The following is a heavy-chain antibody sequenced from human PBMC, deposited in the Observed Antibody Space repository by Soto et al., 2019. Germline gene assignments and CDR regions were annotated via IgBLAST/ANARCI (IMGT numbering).Heavy chain of an antibody. V-gene: IGHV3-33*01. CDR2: IWYDGSNK. J-gene: IGHJ4*02. CDR1: EFTFSSYG. Sequence: QVQLVESGGGVVQPGRSLRLSCAASEFTFSSYGMHWVRQAPGKGLEWVAVIWYDGSNKYYADSVKGRFTISRDNSKNTLYLQMNSLRAEDTAVYYCARDRGYSYGYSKDYWGQGTLVTVSS. D-gene: IGHD5-18*01. CDR3: ARDRGYSYGYSKDY.